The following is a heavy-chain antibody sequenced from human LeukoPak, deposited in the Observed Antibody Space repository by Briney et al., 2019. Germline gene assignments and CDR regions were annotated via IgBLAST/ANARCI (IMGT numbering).Heavy chain of an antibody. Sequence: ASVKVSCKASGYSFTGHYMHWVRQAPGQGLEWIGWINPNTGDTNYAPKFQGRVTMIKDTSTNSAYMELNKLTSDDTAVYYCGRGNKSFDPWGQGTLVTVSS. CDR3: GRGNKSFDP. CDR1: GYSFTGHY. J-gene: IGHJ5*02. V-gene: IGHV1-2*02. CDR2: INPNTGDT.